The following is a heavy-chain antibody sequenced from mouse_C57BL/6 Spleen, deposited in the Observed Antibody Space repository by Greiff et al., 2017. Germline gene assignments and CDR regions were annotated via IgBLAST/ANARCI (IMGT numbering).Heavy chain of an antibody. Sequence: QVQLQQPGAELVKPGASVKLSCKASGYTFTSYWMHWVKQRPGRGLEWIGRIDPNSGGTKYNEKFKSKATLTVDKPASTAYMQRSSLTSEDSAVYYCARLYGSSSLYAMDYWGQGTSVTVSS. J-gene: IGHJ4*01. D-gene: IGHD1-1*01. CDR1: GYTFTSYW. CDR2: IDPNSGGT. V-gene: IGHV1-72*01. CDR3: ARLYGSSSLYAMDY.